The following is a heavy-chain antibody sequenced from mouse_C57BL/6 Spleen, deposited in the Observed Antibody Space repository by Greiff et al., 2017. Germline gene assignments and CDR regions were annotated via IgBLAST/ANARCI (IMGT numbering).Heavy chain of an antibody. CDR3: ARGGYGTGDYAMDY. CDR2: INPYNGGT. J-gene: IGHJ4*01. D-gene: IGHD2-10*02. CDR1: GYTFTDYY. V-gene: IGHV1-19*01. Sequence: VQLQQSGPVLVKPGASVKMSCKASGYTFTDYYMNWVKQSHGKSLEWIGVINPYNGGTSYNQKFKGKATLTVDKSSSTAYMELNSLTSEDSAVYYCARGGYGTGDYAMDYWGQGTSVTVSS.